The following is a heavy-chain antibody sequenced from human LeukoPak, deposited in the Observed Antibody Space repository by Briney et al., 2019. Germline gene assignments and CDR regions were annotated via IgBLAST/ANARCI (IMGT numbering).Heavy chain of an antibody. CDR1: GYTFTSYY. D-gene: IGHD3-9*01. Sequence: ASVKVSCKASGYTFTSYYMHWVRQAPGQGLEWMGIFNPSGGSTSYAQKFQGRVTMTRDTSTSTVYMELSSLRSEDTAVYYCARDRAALRYFERGGPDYWGQGTLVTVSS. V-gene: IGHV1-46*01. CDR3: ARDRAALRYFERGGPDY. CDR2: FNPSGGST. J-gene: IGHJ4*02.